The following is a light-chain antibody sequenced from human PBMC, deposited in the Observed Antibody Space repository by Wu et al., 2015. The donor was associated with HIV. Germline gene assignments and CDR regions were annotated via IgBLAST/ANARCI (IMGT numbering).Light chain of an antibody. CDR1: ESVTTS. J-gene: IGKJ4*01. CDR2: GAS. V-gene: IGKV3-15*01. CDR3: QQYNNWPLT. Sequence: EVVMTQSPATLSVSPGERVTLSCRASESVTTSVVWYQQKPGQAPSLLIFGASTRATGIPARFSGSGSGTEFTLTISSLQSEDFAVYYCQQYNNWPLTFGGGTKVEIK.